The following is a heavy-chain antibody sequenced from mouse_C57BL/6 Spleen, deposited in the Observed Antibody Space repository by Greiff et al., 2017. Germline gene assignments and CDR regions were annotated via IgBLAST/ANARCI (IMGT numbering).Heavy chain of an antibody. V-gene: IGHV1-63*01. D-gene: IGHD4-1*01. CDR3: ARSGDFYAMDY. CDR2: IYPGGGYT. Sequence: VQLMESGAELVRPGTSVKMSCKASGYTFTNYWIGWAKQRPGHGLEWIGDIYPGGGYTNYNEKFKGKATLTADKSSSTAYMQFSSLTSEDSAIYYCARSGDFYAMDYWGQGTSVTVSS. CDR1: GYTFTNYW. J-gene: IGHJ4*01.